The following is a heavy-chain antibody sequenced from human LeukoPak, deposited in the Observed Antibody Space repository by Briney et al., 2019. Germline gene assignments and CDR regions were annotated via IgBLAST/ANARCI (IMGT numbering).Heavy chain of an antibody. V-gene: IGHV3-74*01. CDR3: ARETSGSFPY. J-gene: IGHJ4*02. Sequence: GGSLRLSCTASGFTFTSYWMQWVRQAPGKGLLWVSRINSDGGSPSYADSVKGRFTISRDKSNNTLYVQMNNLSAEDTAVYYCARETSGSFPYWGQGALVTVSS. CDR2: INSDGGSP. D-gene: IGHD2-15*01. CDR1: GFTFTSYW.